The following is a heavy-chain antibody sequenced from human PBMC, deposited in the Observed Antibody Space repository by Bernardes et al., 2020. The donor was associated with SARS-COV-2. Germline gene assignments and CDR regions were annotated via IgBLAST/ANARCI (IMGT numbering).Heavy chain of an antibody. D-gene: IGHD2-15*01. Sequence: GGSLTLSCAASGFTFSSYGMHWVRQAPGKGLEWVAVIWYDGSNNYYADSVKGRFTISRDNSKNTLYLQMNSLRAEDTAVYYCASQISYYYGMDVWGQGTTVTVSS. CDR2: IWYDGSNN. V-gene: IGHV3-33*01. CDR1: GFTFSSYG. J-gene: IGHJ6*02. CDR3: ASQISYYYGMDV.